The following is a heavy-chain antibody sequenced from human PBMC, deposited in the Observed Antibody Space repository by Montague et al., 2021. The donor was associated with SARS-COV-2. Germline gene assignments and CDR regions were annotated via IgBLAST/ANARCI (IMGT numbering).Heavy chain of an antibody. Sequence: TLSLTCTVSGGSISSGGYYWSWIRQHPGKGLEWIGYIYYSGSTYYNPPLKSRVTISVDTSKNQFSLKLSSVTAADTAVYCCARLTAGYCSGGSCYWGTGFDYWGQGTLVTVSS. CDR3: ARLTAGYCSGGSCYWGTGFDY. J-gene: IGHJ4*02. D-gene: IGHD2-15*01. V-gene: IGHV4-31*03. CDR1: GGSISSGGYY. CDR2: IYYSGST.